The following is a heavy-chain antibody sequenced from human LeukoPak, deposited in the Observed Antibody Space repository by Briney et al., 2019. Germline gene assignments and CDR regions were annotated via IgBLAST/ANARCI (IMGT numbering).Heavy chain of an antibody. D-gene: IGHD1-26*01. CDR3: ARDVGGNLDY. J-gene: IGHJ4*02. CDR1: GFTFSTYW. CDR2: IKQDGSQK. Sequence: GGSLRLSCAASGFTFSTYWMAWVRQAPGKRLEWVANIKQDGSQKNYVDSVRGRFIISRDNDKNLLYLQMNSLRAEDTAVYHCARDVGGNLDYWGQGILVTVSS. V-gene: IGHV3-7*05.